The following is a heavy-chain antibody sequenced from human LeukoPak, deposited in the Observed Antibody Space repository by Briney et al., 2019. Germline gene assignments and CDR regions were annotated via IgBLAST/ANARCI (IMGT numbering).Heavy chain of an antibody. CDR2: INHSGST. J-gene: IGHJ5*02. CDR3: ARGFNWFDP. V-gene: IGHV4-34*01. CDR1: GGSFSGYY. Sequence: PSETLSLTCAVYGGSFSGYYWSWIRQPPGKGLEWIGEINHSGSTNYNPSLKSRVTMSVDTSKNQISLKLTSVTAADTAVYYCARGFNWFDPWGRGTLVTVTS.